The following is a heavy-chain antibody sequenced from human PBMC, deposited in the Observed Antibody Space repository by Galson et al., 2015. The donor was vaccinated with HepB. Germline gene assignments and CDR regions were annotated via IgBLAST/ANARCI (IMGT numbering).Heavy chain of an antibody. J-gene: IGHJ4*02. V-gene: IGHV3-7*03. D-gene: IGHD3-16*01. CDR2: INQNGNEK. CDR1: GFTFSRYR. CDR3: ARGGRQLFDY. Sequence: SLRLSCAASGFTFSRYRMSWVRQAPGKGLEWVANINQNGNEKFYVDSVKGRFTISRDNAKNSLSLQIDSLRAEDTAVYYCARGGRQLFDYWGQGTLVTVSS.